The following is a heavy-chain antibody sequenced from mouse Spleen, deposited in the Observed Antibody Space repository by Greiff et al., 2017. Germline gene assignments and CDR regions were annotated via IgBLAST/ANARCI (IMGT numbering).Heavy chain of an antibody. CDR2: ISDGGSYT. CDR3: ARSAYYRYDSFMDY. CDR1: GFTFSDYY. Sequence: EVKLVESGGGLVKPGGSLKLSCAASGFTFSDYYMYWVRQTPEKRLEWVATISDGGSYTYYPDSVKGRFTISRDNAKNNLYLQMSSLKSEDTAMYYCARSAYYRYDSFMDYWGQGTSVTVSS. V-gene: IGHV5-4*02. J-gene: IGHJ4*01. D-gene: IGHD2-14*01.